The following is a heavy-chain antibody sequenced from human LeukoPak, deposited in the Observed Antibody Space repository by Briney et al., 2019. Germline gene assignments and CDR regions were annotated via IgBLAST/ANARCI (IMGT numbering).Heavy chain of an antibody. CDR3: AREVLRYFDSRTEFDP. V-gene: IGHV1-69*06. J-gene: IGHJ5*02. CDR1: GSTFTGFY. D-gene: IGHD3-9*01. CDR2: IIPIFGTA. Sequence: GASVKVSCKASGSTFTGFYMHWVRQAPGQGLEWMGGIIPIFGTANYAQKFQGRVTITADKSTSTAYMELSSLRSEDTAVYYCAREVLRYFDSRTEFDPWGQGTLSPSPQ.